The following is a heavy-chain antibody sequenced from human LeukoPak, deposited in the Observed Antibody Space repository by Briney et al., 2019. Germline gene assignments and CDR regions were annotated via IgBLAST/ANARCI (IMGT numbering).Heavy chain of an antibody. D-gene: IGHD4-11*01. V-gene: IGHV4-59*08. J-gene: IGHJ3*02. CDR2: LHYSGST. CDR3: ARHDDYSRAFDI. CDR1: GGSVSSYY. Sequence: PSETLSLTCTVSGGSVSSYYWSWVRQPPGKGLEWIGYLHYSGSTDYNPSLKSRVSTSVDTSKNQFSLRLNSVTAADTAVYYCARHDDYSRAFDIWGQGTMVTVSS.